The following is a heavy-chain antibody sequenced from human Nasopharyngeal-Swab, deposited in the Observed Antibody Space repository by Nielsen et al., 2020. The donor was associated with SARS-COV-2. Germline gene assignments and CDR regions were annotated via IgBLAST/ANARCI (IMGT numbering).Heavy chain of an antibody. J-gene: IGHJ4*02. CDR1: GYTFTGYY. Sequence: ASAKVSCKASGYTFTGYYMHWVRQAPGQGLEWMGRINPNSGGTNYAQKFQGRVTMTRDTSISTAYMELSRLRSDDTAVYYCARDPSGYDSDYWGQGTLVTVSS. CDR2: INPNSGGT. V-gene: IGHV1-2*06. CDR3: ARDPSGYDSDY. D-gene: IGHD5-12*01.